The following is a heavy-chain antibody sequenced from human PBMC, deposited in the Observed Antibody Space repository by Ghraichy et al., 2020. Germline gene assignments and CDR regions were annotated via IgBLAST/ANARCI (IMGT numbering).Heavy chain of an antibody. CDR1: GFSFSDYS. J-gene: IGHJ4*02. CDR2: IGTSGGPT. Sequence: GRSLRLSCAASGFSFSDYSMNWVRQAPGKGLEWVSYIGTSGGPTYYTDSVKGRFTISRDNAKKSLILQMNSLREEDTAVYYCARDPLDYWGQGTLVIVSS. CDR3: ARDPLDY. V-gene: IGHV3-48*02.